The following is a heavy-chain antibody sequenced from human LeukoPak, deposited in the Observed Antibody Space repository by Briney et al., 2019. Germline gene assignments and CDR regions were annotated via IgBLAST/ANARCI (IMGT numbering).Heavy chain of an antibody. J-gene: IGHJ3*02. V-gene: IGHV3-23*01. CDR2: ISGSGTNT. D-gene: IGHD3-22*01. CDR3: AKAIVMVISSNAFDI. CDR1: GFTFSNYA. Sequence: GGSLRLSCAASGFTFSNYAMRWVRQAPGKGLEWVSGISGSGTNTYYADSVKGRFTISTDNAKNTLYLQMNSLRAEDTAVYYCAKAIVMVISSNAFDIWGQGTMVTVSS.